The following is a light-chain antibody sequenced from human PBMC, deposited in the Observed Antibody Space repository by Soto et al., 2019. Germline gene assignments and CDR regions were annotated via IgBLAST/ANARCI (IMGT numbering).Light chain of an antibody. CDR1: SSDIGGYNY. J-gene: IGLJ1*01. CDR2: GVT. Sequence: QSVLTQPASVSESPGQSITISCAGTSSDIGGYNYVSWYQQHPDKAPKLMIYGVTNRPSGVSDRFSGSKSGNTASLTISGLQAEDEADYYCSSKTSSRTPFVFGTGTKVTVL. CDR3: SSKTSSRTPFV. V-gene: IGLV2-14*01.